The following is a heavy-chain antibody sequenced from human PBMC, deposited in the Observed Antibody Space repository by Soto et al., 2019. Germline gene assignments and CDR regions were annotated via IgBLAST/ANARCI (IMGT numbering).Heavy chain of an antibody. CDR3: AHSTFNVVVPDAMGGWFDY. Sequence: QITLKESGPTLVKPTQTLTLTCTFSGFSLSTSGVGVGWIRQPPGKALEWLALIYWDDDKRYSPSLKSRLTITKDTSKHQVVLTMTNMDPVDTATYYCAHSTFNVVVPDAMGGWFDYWGQGTLVTVSS. J-gene: IGHJ4*02. V-gene: IGHV2-5*02. CDR1: GFSLSTSGVG. D-gene: IGHD2-2*01. CDR2: IYWDDDK.